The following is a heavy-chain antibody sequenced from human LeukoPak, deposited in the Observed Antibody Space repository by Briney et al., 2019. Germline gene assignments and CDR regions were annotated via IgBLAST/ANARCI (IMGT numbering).Heavy chain of an antibody. CDR3: ARGYDFWSGYYHDY. CDR1: GGSISSSSYY. CDR2: MNQDGSEK. Sequence: ETLSLTCTVSGGSISSSSYYWGWIRQAPGMGLEWVANMNQDGSEKYYVDSVKGRLTISRDNAKNSLYLQMNSLRAEDTAIYYCARGYDFWSGYYHDYWGQGTLVTVSS. D-gene: IGHD3-3*01. J-gene: IGHJ4*02. V-gene: IGHV3-7*01.